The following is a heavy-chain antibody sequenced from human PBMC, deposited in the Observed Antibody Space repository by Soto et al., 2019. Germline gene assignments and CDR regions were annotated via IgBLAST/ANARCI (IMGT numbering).Heavy chain of an antibody. CDR2: ISSSSSYI. CDR1: GFTFSTYS. D-gene: IGHD3-10*01. J-gene: IGHJ4*02. CDR3: ARDGEGLTFDY. V-gene: IGHV3-21*01. Sequence: GGSLRLSCAASGFTFSTYSMSWVRQAPGKGLEWVSSISSSSSYIYYADSVKGRFTISRDNAKNSLYLQMNSLRAEDTAVYYCARDGEGLTFDYWGQGTLVTVSS.